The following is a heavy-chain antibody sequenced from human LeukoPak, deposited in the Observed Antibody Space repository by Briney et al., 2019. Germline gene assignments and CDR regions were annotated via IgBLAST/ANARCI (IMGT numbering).Heavy chain of an antibody. CDR1: GYTFTSYA. Sequence: ASVKVSCKASGYTFTSYAMHWVRQAPGQGLEWMGWINPSSGGTKYVQKFQGRVTMTRDTSISTGYMELSRLRSDDTAVYYCARPIRGSYVEDAFDMWGQGTMVTVSA. V-gene: IGHV1-2*02. CDR3: ARPIRGSYVEDAFDM. D-gene: IGHD1-26*01. J-gene: IGHJ3*02. CDR2: INPSSGGT.